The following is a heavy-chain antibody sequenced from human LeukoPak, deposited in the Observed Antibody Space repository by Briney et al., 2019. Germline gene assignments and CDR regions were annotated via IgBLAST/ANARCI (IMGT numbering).Heavy chain of an antibody. Sequence: PGGSLRLSCAASGFTFSSYWMGWVRQAPGKGLEWVANIKQDGSEKYYVDSVKGRFTISRDNAKNSLYLQMNSLRAEDTAVYYCARTYYDFWSGYLGTFDIWGQGTMVTVSS. CDR3: ARTYYDFWSGYLGTFDI. V-gene: IGHV3-7*03. CDR2: IKQDGSEK. D-gene: IGHD3-3*01. CDR1: GFTFSSYW. J-gene: IGHJ3*02.